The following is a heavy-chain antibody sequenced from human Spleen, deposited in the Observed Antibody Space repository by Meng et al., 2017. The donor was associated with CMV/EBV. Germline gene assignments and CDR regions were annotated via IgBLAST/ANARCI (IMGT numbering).Heavy chain of an antibody. J-gene: IGHJ4*02. V-gene: IGHV4-38-2*02. CDR2: IYHSGST. CDR3: ARGSAYCPNTSCSSPADY. CDR1: GYSISSGYY. D-gene: IGHD2-2*01. Sequence: GSLRLSCTVSGYSISSGYYWGWIRQPPGKGLEWIGSIYHSGSTYYNPSLKSRVTISADASKNQFSLKLTSVTAADSAVYYCARGSAYCPNTSCSSPADYWGQGTLVTVSS.